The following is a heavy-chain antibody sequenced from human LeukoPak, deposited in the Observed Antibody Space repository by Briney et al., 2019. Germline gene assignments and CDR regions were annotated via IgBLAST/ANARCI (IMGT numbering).Heavy chain of an antibody. CDR1: GFIFPAHA. CDR3: AKEGGITYGQSQSNAMDV. D-gene: IGHD1-26*01. CDR2: ICASGGDT. Sequence: PGGSLRLSCAASGFIFPAHAMNWVREAPAKALEWDSRICASGGDTYYADSVKGRFTISRDIYHNTLYLQMNTLRAEDTAVYYCAKEGGITYGQSQSNAMDVWGQGTTVIVSS. V-gene: IGHV3-23*01. J-gene: IGHJ6*02.